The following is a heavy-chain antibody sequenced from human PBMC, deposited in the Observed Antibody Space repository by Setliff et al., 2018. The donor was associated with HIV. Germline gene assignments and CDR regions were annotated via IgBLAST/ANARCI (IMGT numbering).Heavy chain of an antibody. CDR2: ISYNGDT. CDR1: GGSISRYF. J-gene: IGHJ5*02. Sequence: PSETLSLTCTVSGGSISRYFWNWIRQPPGKGLEWVGYISYNGDTNYNPSLKSRVTISLDTSKNQFSLKMTSVTAADTAFYFCVRDVPGPMERTFDPWGQGTLVTVSS. V-gene: IGHV4-59*01. CDR3: VRDVPGPMERTFDP. D-gene: IGHD1-1*01.